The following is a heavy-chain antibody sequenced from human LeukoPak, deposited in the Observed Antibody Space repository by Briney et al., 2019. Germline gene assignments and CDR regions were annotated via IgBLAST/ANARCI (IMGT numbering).Heavy chain of an antibody. CDR1: GFTFSSYS. V-gene: IGHV3-21*01. Sequence: PGGSLRLSCAASGFTFSSYSMNWVRQAPGKGLEWVSSISSSSSYIYYADSVKGRFTISRDNAKNSLYLQMNSLRAEDTAVYYCARVGLPGYSSGWYAVDYWGQGTLVTVSS. CDR3: ARVGLPGYSSGWYAVDY. J-gene: IGHJ4*02. D-gene: IGHD6-19*01. CDR2: ISSSSSYI.